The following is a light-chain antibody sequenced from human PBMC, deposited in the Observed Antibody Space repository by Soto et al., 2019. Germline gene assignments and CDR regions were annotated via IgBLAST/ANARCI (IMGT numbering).Light chain of an antibody. CDR2: DAS. Sequence: IVLTQSPAILALSPGDRATLSCRASQSVSSSYLAWYQQKPGQAPRLLIYDASNRATGIPARFSGSGSGTDFTLTISRLEPEDFAVYYCQQRSNWTFGQGTKVDI. V-gene: IGKV3-11*01. CDR1: QSVSSSY. CDR3: QQRSNWT. J-gene: IGKJ1*01.